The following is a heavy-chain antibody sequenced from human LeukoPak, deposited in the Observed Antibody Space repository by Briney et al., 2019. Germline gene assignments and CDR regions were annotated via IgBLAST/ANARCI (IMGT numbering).Heavy chain of an antibody. J-gene: IGHJ4*02. V-gene: IGHV3-48*02. CDR3: ARVREDSRGWYHFDS. CDR2: LRSSGTTM. D-gene: IGHD6-19*01. Sequence: PGGSLRISCAASGFTLSSSSMGWVRQAPGRGLEWVSFLRSSGTTMYYADSVKGRFTVSRDNAKNSLYLQMNSLRDEDTAVYYCARVREDSRGWYHFDSWGQGTLVSVSS. CDR1: GFTLSSSS.